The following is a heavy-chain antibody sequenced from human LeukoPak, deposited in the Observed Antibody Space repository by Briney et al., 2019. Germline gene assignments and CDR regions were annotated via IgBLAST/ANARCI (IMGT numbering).Heavy chain of an antibody. CDR3: ARGRGVGEQWLLRGYFDY. V-gene: IGHV3-30-3*01. Sequence: GGSLRLSCAASGFTFSSYAMHWVRQAPGKGLEWVAVISYDGSNRYYADSVKGRFTISRDSSKNTLYLQMNSLRVEDTALYYCARGRGVGEQWLLRGYFDYWGQGTLVTVSS. J-gene: IGHJ4*02. CDR1: GFTFSSYA. D-gene: IGHD6-19*01. CDR2: ISYDGSNR.